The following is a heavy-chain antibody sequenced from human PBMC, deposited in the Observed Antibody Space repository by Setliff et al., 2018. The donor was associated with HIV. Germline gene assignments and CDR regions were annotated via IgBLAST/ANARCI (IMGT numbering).Heavy chain of an antibody. V-gene: IGHV4-39*01. J-gene: IGHJ5*02. CDR2: IHYNGRA. CDR1: GDSITNDDYY. D-gene: IGHD2-2*02. CDR3: ARYTSKVDWFDP. Sequence: SETLSLTCTVSGDSITNDDYYWGWIRQPPGKGLGWIAIIHYNGRAYYDPSLKSRVTIFVDTSKTQFYLKLRSVTASDTAVYYCARYTSKVDWFDPWGQGTLVTVS.